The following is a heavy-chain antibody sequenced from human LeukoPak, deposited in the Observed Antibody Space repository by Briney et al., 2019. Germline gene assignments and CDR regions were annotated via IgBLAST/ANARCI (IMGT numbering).Heavy chain of an antibody. CDR3: ASDRYGSGSHDAFDI. D-gene: IGHD3-10*01. V-gene: IGHV1-8*03. CDR2: MNPNSGNT. Sequence: ASVKVSCKASGYTFTSYDINWVRQATGQGLEWMGWMNPNSGNTGYAQKFQGRVTITRNTSISTAYMELSSLRSEDTAVYYCASDRYGSGSHDAFDIWGQGTMVTVSS. CDR1: GYTFTSYD. J-gene: IGHJ3*02.